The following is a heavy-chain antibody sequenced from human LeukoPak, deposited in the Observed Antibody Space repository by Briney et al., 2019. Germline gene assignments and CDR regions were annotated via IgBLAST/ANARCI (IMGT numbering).Heavy chain of an antibody. CDR2: ISWNSGNI. Sequence: GRSLRLSCAGSGFTFDDYAMHWVRQTPGEGLEWVSGISWNSGNIAYADFVGGRFTISRDKAKNSLSLQMNSLSDEDTAVYYCAKDAYGGATFFYYMDVWGKGTTVTVSS. CDR3: AKDAYGGATFFYYMDV. V-gene: IGHV3-9*01. D-gene: IGHD2/OR15-2a*01. J-gene: IGHJ6*03. CDR1: GFTFDDYA.